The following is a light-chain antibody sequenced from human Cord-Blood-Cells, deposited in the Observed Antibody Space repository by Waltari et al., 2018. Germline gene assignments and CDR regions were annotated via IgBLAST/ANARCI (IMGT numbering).Light chain of an antibody. CDR2: AAS. V-gene: IGKV1-39*01. CDR1: QSIRSY. CDR3: QQSYSTPYT. J-gene: IGKJ2*01. Sequence: LLTRYPHSLSASVGDRVTITCRTSQSIRSYLNWYQQKPGKAPKLLIYAASSLQSGVPSRFSCSGSGTDSTLTISSLQPEDFATYYCQQSYSTPYTFGQGTKLEIK.